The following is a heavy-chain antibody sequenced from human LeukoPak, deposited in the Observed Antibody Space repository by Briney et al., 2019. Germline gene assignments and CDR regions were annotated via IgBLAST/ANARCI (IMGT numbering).Heavy chain of an antibody. CDR3: ARMYSGSYHFEY. CDR2: IKQDGSEK. D-gene: IGHD1-26*01. J-gene: IGHJ4*02. Sequence: GGSLRLSCAASGFTFSSYAMSWVRQAPGKGLEWVANIKQDGSEKNYVDSVKGRFTISRDNAKNSLYLQMNTLRAEDTAVYYCARMYSGSYHFEYWGQGTLVTVSS. V-gene: IGHV3-7*01. CDR1: GFTFSSYA.